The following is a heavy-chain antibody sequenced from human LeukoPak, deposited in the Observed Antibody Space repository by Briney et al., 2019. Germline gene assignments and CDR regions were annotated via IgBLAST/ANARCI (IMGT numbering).Heavy chain of an antibody. D-gene: IGHD2/OR15-2a*01. CDR2: IYYSGST. V-gene: IGHV4-59*01. Sequence: SETLSLTCTVSSGSISTYYWSWIRQPPGKGLEWIGYIYYSGSTKYNPSLKSRVTLSIDTSKNQFSLKLSSVTAADTAVYYCARGIWASDFNYYYMDVWGKGTTVTISS. CDR3: ARGIWASDFNYYYMDV. J-gene: IGHJ6*03. CDR1: SGSISTYY.